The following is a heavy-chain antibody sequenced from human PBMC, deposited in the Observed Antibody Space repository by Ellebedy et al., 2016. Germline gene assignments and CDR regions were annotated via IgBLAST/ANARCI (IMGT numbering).Heavy chain of an antibody. D-gene: IGHD1-1*01. CDR1: GGSISSGSYY. V-gene: IGHV4-61*02. CDR3: ARDPEGGNWNIGWFDP. J-gene: IGHJ5*02. Sequence: SETLSLTXTVSGGSISSGSYYWSWIRQPAGKGLEWIGRIYTSGSTNYNPSLKSRVTMSVDTSKNQFSLKLSSVTAADTAVYYCARDPEGGNWNIGWFDPWGQGTLVTVSS. CDR2: IYTSGST.